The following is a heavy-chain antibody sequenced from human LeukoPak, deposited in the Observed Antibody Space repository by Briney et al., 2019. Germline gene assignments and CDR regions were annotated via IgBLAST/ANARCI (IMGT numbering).Heavy chain of an antibody. Sequence: GGSLRLSCAASGFTFSSSSINWVRLAPGRGREWVSSISSSSSYIYYADSVKGRFTISRDNAKNSLYLQMDSLRAEDTAVYYCARGWASEAFDYWGQGNLVTVSS. D-gene: IGHD1-26*01. CDR3: ARGWASEAFDY. CDR2: ISSSSSYI. V-gene: IGHV3-21*01. CDR1: GFTFSSSS. J-gene: IGHJ4*02.